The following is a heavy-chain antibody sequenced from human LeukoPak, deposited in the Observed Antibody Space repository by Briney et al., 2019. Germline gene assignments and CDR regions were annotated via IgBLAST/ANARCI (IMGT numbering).Heavy chain of an antibody. CDR1: GGSIRSHY. Sequence: SETLSLTCTVSGGSIRSHYWSWIRQPPGKGLEWIGSMYHTGSTDYNPSLKSRVTISVDTSKNQFSLKLSSVTAADTAVYYCARDRFGGWYALFDYWGQGTLVTVSS. V-gene: IGHV4-59*11. CDR2: MYHTGST. J-gene: IGHJ4*02. CDR3: ARDRFGGWYALFDY. D-gene: IGHD6-19*01.